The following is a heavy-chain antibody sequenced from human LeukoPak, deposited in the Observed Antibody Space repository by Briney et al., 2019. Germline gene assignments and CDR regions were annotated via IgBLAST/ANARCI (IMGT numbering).Heavy chain of an antibody. J-gene: IGHJ6*04. CDR3: AELGITMIGGV. D-gene: IGHD3-10*02. V-gene: IGHV3-74*01. CDR1: GFTFSAYW. CDR2: INNDGTAT. Sequence: GGSLRLSCAASGFTFSAYWMHWVRQVPGKGLVWVSRINNDGTATFFADSVKGRFTISRDNAKNSLYLQMNSLRAEDTAVYYCAELGITMIGGVWGKGTTVTISS.